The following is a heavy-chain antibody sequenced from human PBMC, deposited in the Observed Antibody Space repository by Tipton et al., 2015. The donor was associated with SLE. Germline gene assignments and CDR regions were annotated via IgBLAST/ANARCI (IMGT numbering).Heavy chain of an antibody. D-gene: IGHD2-2*01. CDR2: IYQSGTRNI. V-gene: IGHV4-38-2*01. CDR3: ARLPFFISAADY. Sequence: TLSLTCDVSGYSISSGYYWGWIRQPPGKGLEWIGSIYQSGTRNIYYNPSLKSRVTISVDTSKNQFSLNLSSVTAADTAVYFCARLPFFISAADYWGQGTLVTVSS. J-gene: IGHJ4*02. CDR1: GYSISSGYY.